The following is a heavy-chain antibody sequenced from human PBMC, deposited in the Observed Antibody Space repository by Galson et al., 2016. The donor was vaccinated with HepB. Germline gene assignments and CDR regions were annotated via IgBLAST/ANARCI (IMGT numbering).Heavy chain of an antibody. CDR1: GGSMSTYY. Sequence: QVQLQESGPGLMKPSETLSLTCTVSGGSMSTYYWSWIRQPPGKGLEWIGYIYYSGSTNYSPSLKSRVTISVDTSKNQFSLKLSSVTAADTAVYYCARDLTMVTTGWFDPWGQGTLVTVSS. V-gene: IGHV4-59*01. CDR3: ARDLTMVTTGWFDP. J-gene: IGHJ5*02. CDR2: IYYSGST. D-gene: IGHD5-18*01.